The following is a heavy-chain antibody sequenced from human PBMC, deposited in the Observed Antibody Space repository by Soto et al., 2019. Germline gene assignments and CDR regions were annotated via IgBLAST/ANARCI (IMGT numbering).Heavy chain of an antibody. CDR2: IWYDGSNK. CDR3: AREGSGVGGDV. Sequence: QVQLVESGGGVVQPGRSLRLSCAPSGFSFSSYGMHWVRQAPGKGLEWVAIIWYDGSNKYYADSVMGRFTISRDNSKNSWYLQRDSLRVEDTAIYCCAREGSGVGGDVWGQGTTFTVSS. D-gene: IGHD3-10*01. CDR1: GFSFSSYG. V-gene: IGHV3-33*01. J-gene: IGHJ6*02.